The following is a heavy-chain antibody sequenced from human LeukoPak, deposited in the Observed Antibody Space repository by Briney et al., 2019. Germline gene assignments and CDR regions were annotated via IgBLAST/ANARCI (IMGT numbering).Heavy chain of an antibody. D-gene: IGHD3-10*02. CDR1: GYTFTSYY. Sequence: ASVKVSCKASGYTFTSYYIHWVRQAPGQGLEWMGRIKPSGGSTSYPQKFHDRVTMTRDTSTSTVYMELSSLKSDDTAIYYCARGVFGELEKLMFQHWGQGTLVTVSS. CDR3: ARGVFGELEKLMFQH. CDR2: IKPSGGST. V-gene: IGHV1-46*01. J-gene: IGHJ1*01.